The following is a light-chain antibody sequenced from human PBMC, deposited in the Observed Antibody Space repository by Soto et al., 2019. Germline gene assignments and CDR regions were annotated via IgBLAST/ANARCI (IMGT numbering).Light chain of an antibody. Sequence: EVVMTLSPATLSVSPRERVTFSCRASQSVAGNFAWYQQKPGQAPRLLIYGTSARATGIPVRFSGSGSGTEFTLTICGLQSEDFAVYYCQQYNKWPWTFGQGTMV. V-gene: IGKV3D-15*01. J-gene: IGKJ1*01. CDR1: QSVAGN. CDR3: QQYNKWPWT. CDR2: GTS.